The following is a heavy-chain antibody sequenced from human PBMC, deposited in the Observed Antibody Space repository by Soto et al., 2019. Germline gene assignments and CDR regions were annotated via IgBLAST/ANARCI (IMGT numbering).Heavy chain of an antibody. D-gene: IGHD2-2*01. CDR2: ISYDGSNK. CDR3: AKERTSSTSCYALDY. J-gene: IGHJ4*02. CDR1: GFTFSSYG. Sequence: QVQLVESGGGVVQPGRSLRLSCAACGFTFSSYGMHWVRQAPGKGLEWVAVISYDGSNKYYADSVKGRFTISRDNSKNTLYLQMNSLRAEDAAVYYCAKERTSSTSCYALDYWGQGTLVTVSS. V-gene: IGHV3-30*18.